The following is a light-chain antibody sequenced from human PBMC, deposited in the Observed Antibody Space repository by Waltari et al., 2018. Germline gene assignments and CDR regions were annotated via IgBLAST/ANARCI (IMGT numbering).Light chain of an antibody. Sequence: QSVLTQPPSASGTPGQRVTISCSGSSANSGGNPVNWYQQFPGRAPKLLIYSNNQRPSGVPDRVSGSKSGTSASLAISGLQSEDEADFYCAAWDDSLDGYVFGTGTKVTVL. J-gene: IGLJ1*01. CDR1: SANSGGNP. CDR2: SNN. V-gene: IGLV1-44*01. CDR3: AAWDDSLDGYV.